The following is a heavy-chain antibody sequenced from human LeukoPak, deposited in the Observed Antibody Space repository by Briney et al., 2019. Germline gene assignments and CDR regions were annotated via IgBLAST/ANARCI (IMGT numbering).Heavy chain of an antibody. J-gene: IGHJ4*02. D-gene: IGHD1-14*01. CDR1: GYTFTNFA. Sequence: ASVKVSCKASGYTFTNFAMNWVRQAPGQGLEWMGWIDTNTGIPTYAQGFTGRFVFSLDTSVSTVYLQISSLQADDAAVYYCARDPGSQRVNRLAPRGDYWGQGTLVTVSS. V-gene: IGHV7-4-1*02. CDR2: IDTNTGIP. CDR3: ARDPGSQRVNRLAPRGDY.